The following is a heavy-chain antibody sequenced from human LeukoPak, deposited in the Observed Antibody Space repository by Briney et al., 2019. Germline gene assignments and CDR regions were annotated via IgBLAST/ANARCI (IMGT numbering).Heavy chain of an antibody. Sequence: PSETLSLTCTVSGGSISSSSYYWGWIRQPPGTGLEWIGSIYYSGSTYYNPSLKSRVTISVDTSKSQFSLKLSSVTAADTAVYYCARHGRIFGVVIIEYFDYWGQGTLVTVSS. CDR3: ARHGRIFGVVIIEYFDY. CDR1: GGSISSSSYY. V-gene: IGHV4-39*01. D-gene: IGHD3-3*01. CDR2: IYYSGST. J-gene: IGHJ4*02.